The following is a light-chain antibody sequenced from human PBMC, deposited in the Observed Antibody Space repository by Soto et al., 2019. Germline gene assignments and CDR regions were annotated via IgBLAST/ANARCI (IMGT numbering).Light chain of an antibody. CDR2: AAS. CDR1: QSISSY. J-gene: IGKJ1*01. Sequence: DIQMTQSPSSLSASVGARVPITWRASQSISSYLNWYQQKPGKAPKLLIYAASSLQSGVPSRFSGSGSGTDFTLTISSLQPEDFATYYCQQSYSTPWTFGQGTKVDIK. V-gene: IGKV1-39*01. CDR3: QQSYSTPWT.